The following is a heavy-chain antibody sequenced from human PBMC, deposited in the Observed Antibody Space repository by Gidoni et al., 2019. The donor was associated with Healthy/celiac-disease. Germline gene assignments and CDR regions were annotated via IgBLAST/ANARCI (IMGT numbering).Heavy chain of an antibody. Sequence: QVQLQQWGAGLLKPSETLSLTCAVYGGSFSGSYWSWIRQPPAKGLEWIGEINHSGSTNYNPSLKSRVTISVDTSKNQFSLKLSSVTAADTAVYYCARRGPALLPAAMRGVGYCSGGSCRGPQTFDYWGQGTLVTVSS. V-gene: IGHV4-34*01. CDR1: GGSFSGSY. D-gene: IGHD2-15*01. J-gene: IGHJ4*02. CDR3: ARRGPALLPAAMRGVGYCSGGSCRGPQTFDY. CDR2: INHSGST.